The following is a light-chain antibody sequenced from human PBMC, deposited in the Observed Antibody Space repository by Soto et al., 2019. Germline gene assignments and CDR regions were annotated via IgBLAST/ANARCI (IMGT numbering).Light chain of an antibody. CDR1: QSVSSY. Sequence: EIVLTQSPATLSLSPGEGATLSCRASQSVSSYLAWYQQKPGQAPRLLIYDASTRVTGIPARFSGSGSGTDFTLTISSLEPEDFAVYYCQQRSNRPLTFGQGTLLEIK. CDR2: DAS. V-gene: IGKV3-11*01. J-gene: IGKJ5*01. CDR3: QQRSNRPLT.